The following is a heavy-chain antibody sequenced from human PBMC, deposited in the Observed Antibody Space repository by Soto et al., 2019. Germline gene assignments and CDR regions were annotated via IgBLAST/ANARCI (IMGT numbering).Heavy chain of an antibody. V-gene: IGHV1-69*01. D-gene: IGHD3-22*01. CDR3: ARNYDSSGYYRDALFFDY. CDR2: IIPIFGTA. Sequence: QVQLVQSGAEVKKPGSSVKVSCKASGGTFSSYAISWVRQAPGQGLEWMGGIIPIFGTANYAQKFQGRVKITADESTSTAYMELSSLRSEDTAVYYCARNYDSSGYYRDALFFDYWGQGTLVTVSS. J-gene: IGHJ4*02. CDR1: GGTFSSYA.